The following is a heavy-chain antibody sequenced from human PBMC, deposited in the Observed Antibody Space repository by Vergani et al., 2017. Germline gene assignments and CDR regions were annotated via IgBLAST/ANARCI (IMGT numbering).Heavy chain of an antibody. J-gene: IGHJ6*02. CDR2: FDPEDGET. V-gene: IGHV1-24*01. CDR1: GYTLPELS. CDR3: ATPRLRVSYYYYYGMDV. D-gene: IGHD5-12*01. Sequence: QVQLVQSGAEVQKPGASVKVSCQVSGYTLPELSMHWVRQAPGQGLEWMGGFDPEDGETIYAQKFQGRVTMTEDTSTDTAYMELSSLRSEDTAVYYCATPRLRVSYYYYYGMDVWGQGTTVTVSS.